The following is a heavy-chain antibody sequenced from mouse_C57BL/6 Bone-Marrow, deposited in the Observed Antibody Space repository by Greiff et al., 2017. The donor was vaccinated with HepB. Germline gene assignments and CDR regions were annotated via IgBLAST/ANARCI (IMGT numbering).Heavy chain of an antibody. CDR2: IDPEDGET. CDR3: ARTRGRGYFDV. D-gene: IGHD1-1*01. V-gene: IGHV14-2*01. Sequence: VQLQQSGAELVKPGASVKLSCTASGFNIKDYYMHWVKQRTEQGLEWIGRIDPEDGETKYATKFQGKATITADTSSNTAYLQLSSLTSEDTAVYYCARTRGRGYFDVWGTGTTVTVSS. CDR1: GFNIKDYY. J-gene: IGHJ1*03.